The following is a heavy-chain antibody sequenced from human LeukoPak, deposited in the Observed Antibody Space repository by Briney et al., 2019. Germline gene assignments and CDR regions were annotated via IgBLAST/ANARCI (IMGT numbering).Heavy chain of an antibody. CDR1: GFTFSSCS. D-gene: IGHD3-22*01. Sequence: GGSLRLSCAASGFTFSSCSMNWVRQAPGKGLEWVSYISSSSSTIYYADSVKGRFTISRDNAKNSLYLQMNSLRAEDTAVYYCARDGEYYDSSGPLGYWGQGTLVTVSS. V-gene: IGHV3-48*01. CDR2: ISSSSSTI. CDR3: ARDGEYYDSSGPLGY. J-gene: IGHJ4*02.